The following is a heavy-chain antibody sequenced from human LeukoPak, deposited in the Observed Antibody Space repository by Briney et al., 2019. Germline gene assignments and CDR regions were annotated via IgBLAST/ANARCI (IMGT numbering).Heavy chain of an antibody. CDR3: ARAWANCGGDCYKPLDY. D-gene: IGHD2-21*02. V-gene: IGHV4-30-2*01. CDR2: INHAGSA. J-gene: IGHJ4*02. Sequence: PSQTLSLTCAVSGGSISSGGYSWSWIRQPPGKGLEWLGEINHAGSANYNPSLKSRVAMSVDTSKNRFSLEVTSVTAADTGVYYCARAWANCGGDCYKPLDYWGQGTLVTVSS. CDR1: GGSISSGGYS.